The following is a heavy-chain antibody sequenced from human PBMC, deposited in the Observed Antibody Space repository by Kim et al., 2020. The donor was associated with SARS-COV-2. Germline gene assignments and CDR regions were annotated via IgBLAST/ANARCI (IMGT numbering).Heavy chain of an antibody. CDR3: AKDIGRKRQQLVLRFDAFDI. J-gene: IGHJ3*02. V-gene: IGHV3-43*01. CDR2: ISWDGGST. D-gene: IGHD6-13*01. CDR1: GFTFDDYT. Sequence: GGSLRLSCAASGFTFDDYTMHWVRQAPGKGLEWVSLISWDGGSTYYADSVKGRFTISRDNSKNSLYLQMNSLRTEDTALYYCAKDIGRKRQQLVLRFDAFDIWGQGTMVTVSS.